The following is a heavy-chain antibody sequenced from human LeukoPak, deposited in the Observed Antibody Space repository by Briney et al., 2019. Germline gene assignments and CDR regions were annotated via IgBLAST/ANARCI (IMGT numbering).Heavy chain of an antibody. J-gene: IGHJ6*02. V-gene: IGHV3-30-3*02. D-gene: IGHD1-26*01. CDR2: TSSDGSSK. Sequence: GRSLRLSCATSGSTLSSFAMHWVRQAPGKGLEWVAVTSSDGSSKYYADSVKGRFTLSRDNSKNTLSLQMNSLRGEDTAVYYCATEGRGLYYYGMDVWGQGTTVTVSS. CDR3: ATEGRGLYYYGMDV. CDR1: GSTLSSFA.